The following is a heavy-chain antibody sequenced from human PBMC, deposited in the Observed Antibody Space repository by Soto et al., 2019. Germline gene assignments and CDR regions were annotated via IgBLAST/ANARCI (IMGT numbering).Heavy chain of an antibody. J-gene: IGHJ4*02. CDR2: IYYSGST. V-gene: IGHV4-31*03. Sequence: TLSLTSTVAGGSISSGVYCWSWIRQHPGKGLEWIGYIYYSGSTYYNPSLKSRVTISVDTSKNQFSLKLSSVTAADTAVYYCARDRECSGGTCYNYFDYWGQGTLVTVSS. CDR3: ARDRECSGGTCYNYFDY. CDR1: GGSISSGVYC. D-gene: IGHD2-15*01.